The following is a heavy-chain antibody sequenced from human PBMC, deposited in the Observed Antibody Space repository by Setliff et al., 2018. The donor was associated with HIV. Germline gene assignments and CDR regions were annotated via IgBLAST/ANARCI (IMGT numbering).Heavy chain of an antibody. J-gene: IGHJ5*02. CDR1: GYTFTNYD. CDR3: ARDVERYSSHSASGP. Sequence: GASVKVSCKASGYTFTNYDINWVRQATGQGLEWMGWMNPNRGNTVYAQKFQGRVTITRNTSINTAYMELSNLRSDDTAVYYCARDVERYSSHSASGPWGQGTLVTVSS. V-gene: IGHV1-8*03. D-gene: IGHD6-19*01. CDR2: MNPNRGNT.